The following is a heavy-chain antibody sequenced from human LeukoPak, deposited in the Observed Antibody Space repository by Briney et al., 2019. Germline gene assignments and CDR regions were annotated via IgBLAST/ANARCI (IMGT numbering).Heavy chain of an antibody. CDR1: GFTFDDYA. CDR2: ISWNSGNI. CDR3: ARHGYSGYVGYYYYYYGMDV. J-gene: IGHJ6*02. D-gene: IGHD5-12*01. Sequence: GGSLRLSCAASGFTFDDYAMHWVRQAPGKGLEWVSGISWNSGNIGYADSVKGRFTISRDNAKNSLYLQMNSLRAEDTALYHCARHGYSGYVGYYYYYYGMDVWGQGTTVTVSS. V-gene: IGHV3-9*01.